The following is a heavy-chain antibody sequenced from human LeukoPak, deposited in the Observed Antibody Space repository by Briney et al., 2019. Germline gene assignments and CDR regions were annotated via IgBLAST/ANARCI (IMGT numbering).Heavy chain of an antibody. CDR2: ISNK. CDR1: GYG. J-gene: IGHJ4*01. D-gene: IGHD4-17*01. V-gene: IGHV3-30*18. Sequence: GGSLRLSCAASGYGMHRVRQAPGKGLEWVAVISNKYYADSVKGRFTISRDNSKNTLYLQMNSLRAEDTAVYYCAKDRFLATVTDYWGHGTLVTVSS. CDR3: AKDRFLATVTDY.